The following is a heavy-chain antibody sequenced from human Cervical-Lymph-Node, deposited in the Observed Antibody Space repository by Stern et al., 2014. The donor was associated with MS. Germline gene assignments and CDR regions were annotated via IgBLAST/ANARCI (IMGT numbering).Heavy chain of an antibody. CDR1: GDTFSGYA. CDR2: ITPVFGTT. D-gene: IGHD1-26*01. CDR3: ARGGGLVGYFDY. V-gene: IGHV1-69*06. Sequence: VQLVESGAEVKKPGSSVKVSCKASGDTFSGYAINWVRQVPGQGLEWVGGITPVFGTTNYAQKFQGRVTITADKSTNTAYMELMTLRSEDTAVYYCARGGGLVGYFDYWGQGTLVSVSS. J-gene: IGHJ4*02.